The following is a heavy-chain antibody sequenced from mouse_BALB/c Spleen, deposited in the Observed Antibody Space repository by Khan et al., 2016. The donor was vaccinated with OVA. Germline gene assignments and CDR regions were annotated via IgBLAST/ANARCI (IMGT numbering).Heavy chain of an antibody. CDR3: ARRNYFGYTVAY. V-gene: IGHV1-77*01. D-gene: IGHD1-2*01. CDR2: ISPGSGDT. J-gene: IGHJ3*01. Sequence: QVQLQQSGAELARPGASVKLSCKASGYSFTDYYINWVKQRTGQGLEWIGEISPGSGDTYYNEKFKGKATLTADKSSSTAYMQLSSLTSAASAVYFCARRNYFGYTVAYWGQGTLGTGSA. CDR1: GYSFTDYY.